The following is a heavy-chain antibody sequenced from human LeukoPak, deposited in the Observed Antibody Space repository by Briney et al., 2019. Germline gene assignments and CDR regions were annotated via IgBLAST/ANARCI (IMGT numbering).Heavy chain of an antibody. CDR2: INPSGGST. D-gene: IGHD6-6*01. J-gene: IGHJ4*02. Sequence: ASVKVSCKASGYTFTSYYMHWVRQAPGQGLEWLGIINPSGGSTSYAQKFQGRVTVTRDTSTSTVYMELSSLRSEDTAVYYCARGSQAARPDYWGQGTLVTVSS. V-gene: IGHV1-46*01. CDR1: GYTFTSYY. CDR3: ARGSQAARPDY.